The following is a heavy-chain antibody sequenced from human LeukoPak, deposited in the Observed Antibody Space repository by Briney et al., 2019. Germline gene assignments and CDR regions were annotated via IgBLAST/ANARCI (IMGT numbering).Heavy chain of an antibody. CDR1: GFTFSSYS. CDR2: ISSSSSYI. CDR3: ARSVPYGSGNRRLDY. Sequence: GGSLRLSCAASGFTFSSYSMNWVRQAPGKGLEWVSSISSSSSYIYYADSVKGRFTTSGDNAKNSLYLQMNSLRAEDTAVYYCARSVPYGSGNRRLDYWGQGTLVTVSS. D-gene: IGHD3-10*01. V-gene: IGHV3-21*01. J-gene: IGHJ4*02.